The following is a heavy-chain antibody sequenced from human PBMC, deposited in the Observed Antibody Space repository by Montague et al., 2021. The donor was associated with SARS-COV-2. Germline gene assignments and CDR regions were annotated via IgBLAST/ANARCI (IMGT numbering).Heavy chain of an antibody. V-gene: IGHV4-59*01. CDR2: VHYTGSS. CDR3: ARAQNNCFIANCVNYFDV. D-gene: IGHD1-1*01. J-gene: IGHJ4*02. CDR1: GDSISSYY. Sequence: SETLSLTCEVSGDSISSYYWSWIRQSPGKGLEWIGYVHYTGSSKYTPSLKTRVTLSLDTPKNHFSLKLRSVTAADTAIYYCARAQNNCFIANCVNYFDVWGLGALVTVSS.